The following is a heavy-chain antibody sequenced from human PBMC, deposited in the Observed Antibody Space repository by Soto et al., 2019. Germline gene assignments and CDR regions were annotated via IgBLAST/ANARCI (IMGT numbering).Heavy chain of an antibody. CDR3: ARGGPAGDRDYYYYGMDV. J-gene: IGHJ6*02. V-gene: IGHV1-46*01. Sequence: QVQLVQSGAEVKKPGASVKVSCKASGYTFTSYYMHWVRQAPGQGLEWMGIINPSGGSTSSAQKFQGRVTMTRDTSTSTVYMELSSLRSEDTAVYYCARGGPAGDRDYYYYGMDVWGQGTTVTVSS. CDR2: INPSGGST. CDR1: GYTFTSYY. D-gene: IGHD3-10*01.